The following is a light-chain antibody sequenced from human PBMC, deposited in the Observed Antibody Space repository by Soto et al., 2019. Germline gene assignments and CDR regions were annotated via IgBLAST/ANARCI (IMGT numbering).Light chain of an antibody. V-gene: IGKV3-15*01. CDR3: QQYDNWLT. CDR1: QSVSSN. CDR2: GAS. J-gene: IGKJ4*01. Sequence: EFVLTQSPATLSLSPGEMATLSCRASQSVSSNLAWYQQKPGQAPRLLIYGASTRATGIPARFSGSGSGTEFTLTISSLQSEDFAIYYCQQYDNWLTFGGGTKVDI.